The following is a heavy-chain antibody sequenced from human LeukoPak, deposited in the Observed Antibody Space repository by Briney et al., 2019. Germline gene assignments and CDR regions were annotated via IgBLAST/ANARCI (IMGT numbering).Heavy chain of an antibody. D-gene: IGHD6-19*01. Sequence: ASVKVSCKASGYTFTSYGISWVRQAPGQGLEWMGWISAYNGNTNYAQKLQGRVTMTTDTSTSTAYMELRSLRSDDTAVYYCARTPAHINSGWYAFDYWGQGTLVTVSS. J-gene: IGHJ4*02. CDR1: GYTFTSYG. CDR3: ARTPAHINSGWYAFDY. V-gene: IGHV1-18*01. CDR2: ISAYNGNT.